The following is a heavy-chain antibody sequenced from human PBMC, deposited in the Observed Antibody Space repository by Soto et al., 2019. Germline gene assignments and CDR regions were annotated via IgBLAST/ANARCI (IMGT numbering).Heavy chain of an antibody. V-gene: IGHV4-31*03. CDR3: ARGSSIAGLYYGMDV. D-gene: IGHD6-6*01. CDR1: GASISSYY. Sequence: SETLSLTCSVSGASISSYYYTWIRQHPGKGLEWIGYNYYSGITYYNPSLKSRVTISLDTSKNQFSLKLSSVTAADTAVYYCARGSSIAGLYYGMDVWGQGTTVTVSS. CDR2: NYYSGIT. J-gene: IGHJ6*02.